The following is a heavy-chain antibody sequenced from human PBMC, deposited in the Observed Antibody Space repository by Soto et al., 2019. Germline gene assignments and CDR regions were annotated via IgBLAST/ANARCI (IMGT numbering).Heavy chain of an antibody. CDR2: IIPIFGTA. D-gene: IGHD3-10*01. CDR1: GGTFSSYA. V-gene: IGHV1-69*01. CDR3: ARDSAIRGVIYYYGMDV. Sequence: QVQLVQSGAEVKKPGSSVKVSCKASGGTFSSYAISWVRQAPGQGLEWMGGIIPIFGTANYAQKFQGRVTITADQSTSTAYMELSSLRSEDTAVYYCARDSAIRGVIYYYGMDVWGQGTTVTVSS. J-gene: IGHJ6*02.